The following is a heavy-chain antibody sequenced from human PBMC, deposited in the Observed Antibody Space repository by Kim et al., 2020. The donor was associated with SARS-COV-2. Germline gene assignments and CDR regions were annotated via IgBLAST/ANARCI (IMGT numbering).Heavy chain of an antibody. Sequence: LSLTCAASGFTFSNAWMSWVRQAPGEGLEWVGRIKSKTDGGTTDYAAPVKGRFTISRDDSQNTLYLQMNSLKTEDTAVYYCTTYNRNDGWYWGQGTLVTVSS. CDR1: GFTFSNAW. J-gene: IGHJ4*02. V-gene: IGHV3-15*01. CDR2: IKSKTDGGTT. D-gene: IGHD1-1*01. CDR3: TTYNRNDGWY.